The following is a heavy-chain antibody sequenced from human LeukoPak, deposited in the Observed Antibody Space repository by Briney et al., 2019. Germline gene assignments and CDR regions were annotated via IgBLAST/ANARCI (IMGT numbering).Heavy chain of an antibody. D-gene: IGHD3-9*01. J-gene: IGHJ3*02. Sequence: GGSLRLSCAASGFTFSSYSMNWVRQAPGKGMEWVSSISSSRSHIYYADSVKGRFTISRDNAKNSLYLQMNSLRGEDTAVYYCARGSDILTGYPENAFDIWGQGTMVTVSS. CDR1: GFTFSSYS. V-gene: IGHV3-21*01. CDR2: ISSSRSHI. CDR3: ARGSDILTGYPENAFDI.